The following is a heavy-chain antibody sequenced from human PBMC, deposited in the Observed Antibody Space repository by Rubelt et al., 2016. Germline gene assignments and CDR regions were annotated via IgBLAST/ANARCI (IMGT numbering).Heavy chain of an antibody. Sequence: QVQLQQWGAGLLQPSETLSLSCAVYGGSLRDYYWNWIRQAPGKGLEWIGEVNPGGSTNYKPSLKSRVTISVDTSKKQLSLRLTAVTAADTAVYYCASHFDFWSAIDNWGRGTLVTVSS. J-gene: IGHJ4*02. CDR2: VNPGGST. V-gene: IGHV4-34*01. CDR1: GGSLRDYY. D-gene: IGHD3-3*01. CDR3: ASHFDFWSAIDN.